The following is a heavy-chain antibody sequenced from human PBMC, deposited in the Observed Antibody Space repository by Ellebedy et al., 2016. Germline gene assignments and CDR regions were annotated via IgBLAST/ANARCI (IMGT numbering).Heavy chain of an antibody. Sequence: SETLSLTXTVSGGSISSYYWSWIRQPPGKGLEWIGEINHSGSTNYNPSLKSRVTISVDTSKNQFSLKLSSVTAADTAVYYCARVRGVGDYSWFDPWGQGTLVTVSS. CDR3: ARVRGVGDYSWFDP. J-gene: IGHJ5*02. CDR2: INHSGST. CDR1: GGSISSYY. V-gene: IGHV4-34*01. D-gene: IGHD4-17*01.